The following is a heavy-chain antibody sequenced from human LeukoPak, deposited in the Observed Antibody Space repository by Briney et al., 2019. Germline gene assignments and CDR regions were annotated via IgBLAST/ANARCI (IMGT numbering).Heavy chain of an antibody. J-gene: IGHJ4*02. CDR1: GGSIRRGGYC. D-gene: IGHD4-17*01. CDR2: ISYSGST. Sequence: PSQTLSLTCTVSGGSIRRGGYCWSWGRQHGGEGRGWIGYISYSGSTYYHPSLKSRVPISVDTSKNQFSLKLSSVTAADTAVYYCARSGYGDFRIDYWGQRTLVTVSS. CDR3: ARSGYGDFRIDY. V-gene: IGHV4-31*03.